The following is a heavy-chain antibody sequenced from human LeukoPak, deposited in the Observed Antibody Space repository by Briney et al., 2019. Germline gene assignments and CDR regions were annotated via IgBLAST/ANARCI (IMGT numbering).Heavy chain of an antibody. CDR1: GFTFSSYS. D-gene: IGHD3-10*01. V-gene: IGHV3-21*05. CDR2: ISSSSYI. CDR3: ARGKGYGSGSYGLWFDP. J-gene: IGHJ5*02. Sequence: PGGSLRLSCAASGFTFSSYSMNWVRQAPGKGLEWVSYISSSSYIYYADSVKGRFTISRDSAKNSLYLQMNSLRAEDTAVYYCARGKGYGSGSYGLWFDPWGQGTLVTVSS.